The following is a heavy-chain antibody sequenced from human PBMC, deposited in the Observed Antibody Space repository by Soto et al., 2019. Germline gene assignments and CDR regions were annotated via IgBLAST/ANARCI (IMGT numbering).Heavy chain of an antibody. V-gene: IGHV3-23*01. J-gene: IGHJ4*02. Sequence: PGGSLRLSCAASGFTFSSYAMSWVRQAPGKGLEWVSAISGSGGSTYYADSVKGRFTISRDNSKNTLYLQMNSLRAEDTAVYYRAKDSSSWHSKNFDYWGQGTLVTVSS. CDR3: AKDSSSWHSKNFDY. CDR1: GFTFSSYA. CDR2: ISGSGGST. D-gene: IGHD6-13*01.